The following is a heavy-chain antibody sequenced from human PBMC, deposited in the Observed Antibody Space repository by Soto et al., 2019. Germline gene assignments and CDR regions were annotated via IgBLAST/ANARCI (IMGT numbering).Heavy chain of an antibody. V-gene: IGHV3-30-3*01. CDR3: ARDPLWGTAMVLWYFDL. J-gene: IGHJ2*01. CDR2: ISYDGSNK. Sequence: QAPGKGLEWVAVISYDGSNKYYADSVKGRFTISRDNSKNTLYLQMNSLRAEDTAVYYCARDPLWGTAMVLWYFDLWGRGTQVTVSS. D-gene: IGHD5-18*01.